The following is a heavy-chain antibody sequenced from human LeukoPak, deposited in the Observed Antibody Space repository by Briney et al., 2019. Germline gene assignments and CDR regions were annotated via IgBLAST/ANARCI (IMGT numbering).Heavy chain of an antibody. CDR3: ARLRTYYYGSVKCGVDWFDP. V-gene: IGHV1-18*01. CDR2: ISAYNGNT. J-gene: IGHJ5*02. Sequence: ASVNVSCKASGYTFTRYGISWVRQAPGQGLEWMGWISAYNGNTNYAQKLQGRVTMTTDTSTSTAYMELRSLRSDDKAVYYCARLRTYYYGSVKCGVDWFDPCGQGTLVTVSS. CDR1: GYTFTRYG. D-gene: IGHD3-10*01.